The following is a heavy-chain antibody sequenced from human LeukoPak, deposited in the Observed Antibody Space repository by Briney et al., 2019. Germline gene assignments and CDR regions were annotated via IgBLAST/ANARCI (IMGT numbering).Heavy chain of an antibody. J-gene: IGHJ6*02. D-gene: IGHD5-12*01. CDR1: GFTFSSYS. Sequence: PGGSLRLSCAASGFTFSSYSMNWVRQAPGKGLEWVSSISSSSYIYYADSVKGRFTISRDNAKNSLYLQMNSLRAEDTAVYYCAREGPGPGPIVAKPYGMDVWGQGTTVTVSS. CDR3: AREGPGPGPIVAKPYGMDV. CDR2: ISSSSYI. V-gene: IGHV3-21*01.